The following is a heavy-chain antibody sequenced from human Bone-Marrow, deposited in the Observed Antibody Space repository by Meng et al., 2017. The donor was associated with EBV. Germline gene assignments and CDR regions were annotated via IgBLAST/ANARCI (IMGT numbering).Heavy chain of an antibody. CDR2: INSDGSST. Sequence: EVQLGEAGGGLVQPGGSLRLPCAASGFTFSSYWMHWVRQAPGKGLVWVSRINSDGSSTSYADSVKGRFTISRDNAKNTLYLQMNSLRAEDTAVYYCARDIAVAGGLDFDYWGQGTLVTVSS. D-gene: IGHD6-19*01. J-gene: IGHJ4*02. V-gene: IGHV3-74*01. CDR1: GFTFSSYW. CDR3: ARDIAVAGGLDFDY.